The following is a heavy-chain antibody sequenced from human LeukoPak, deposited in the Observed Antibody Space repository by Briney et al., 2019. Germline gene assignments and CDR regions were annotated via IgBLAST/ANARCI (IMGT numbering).Heavy chain of an antibody. V-gene: IGHV4-59*01. Sequence: SETLSLTCTVSGGSISSYYWSWIRQPPGKGLEWIGSIYYSGSTNYYPSLKSRVPISVDTSKNQFPLKLSSVTAADTAVYYCARGRYCSSTSCSQEFYYYYYMDVWGKGTTVTVSS. CDR2: IYYSGST. CDR1: GGSISSYY. J-gene: IGHJ6*03. CDR3: ARGRYCSSTSCSQEFYYYYYMDV. D-gene: IGHD2-2*01.